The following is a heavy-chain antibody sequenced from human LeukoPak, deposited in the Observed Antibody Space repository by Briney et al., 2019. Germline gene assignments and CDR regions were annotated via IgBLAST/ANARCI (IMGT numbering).Heavy chain of an antibody. J-gene: IGHJ4*02. D-gene: IGHD1-26*01. Sequence: SVKVSCKASGGTFSSYANSWVEQAPGQGLDGMGGIIPIFGTANYEQKFQGRVTITTDESKSTAYMELSSVRSEDTAVYYCARDSRGGSYYAYWGQGTLVTVSS. CDR3: ARDSRGGSYYAY. CDR2: IIPIFGTA. V-gene: IGHV1-69*05. CDR1: GGTFSSYA.